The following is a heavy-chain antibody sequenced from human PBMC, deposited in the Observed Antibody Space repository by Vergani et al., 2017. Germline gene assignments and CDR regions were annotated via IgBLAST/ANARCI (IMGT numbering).Heavy chain of an antibody. CDR2: IYYSGST. Sequence: QVQLQESGPGLVKPSETLYLTCTVSGGSISSYYWSWIRQPPGKGLEWIGYIYYSGSTNYNHSLKSRVTISVDTSKNQFSLKLSSVTAADTAVYYCARVSYYYYMDVWGKGTTVTVSS. J-gene: IGHJ6*03. D-gene: IGHD2/OR15-2a*01. V-gene: IGHV4-59*01. CDR1: GGSISSYY. CDR3: ARVSYYYYMDV.